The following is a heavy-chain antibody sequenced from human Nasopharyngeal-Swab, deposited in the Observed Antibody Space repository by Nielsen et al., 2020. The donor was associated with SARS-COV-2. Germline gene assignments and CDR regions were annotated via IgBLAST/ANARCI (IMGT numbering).Heavy chain of an antibody. CDR3: ARRHGSGQYQNGFFDL. D-gene: IGHD3-10*01. J-gene: IGHJ2*01. Sequence: ASVKVSCKASGYTFTSYGISWVRQAPGQGLEWMGWISAYNGNTNYAQKLQGRVTMTTDTSTSTAYMELRSLRSDDPAVYYCARRHGSGQYQNGFFDLWGRGTLVTVSS. CDR1: GYTFTSYG. V-gene: IGHV1-18*01. CDR2: ISAYNGNT.